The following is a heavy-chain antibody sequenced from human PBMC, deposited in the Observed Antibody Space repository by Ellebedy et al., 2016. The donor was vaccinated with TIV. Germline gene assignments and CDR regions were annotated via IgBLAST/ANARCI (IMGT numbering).Heavy chain of an antibody. CDR1: GFTFSNSY. V-gene: IGHV3-7*01. Sequence: PGGSLRLSCAASGFTFSNSYMHWVRQAPGKGLEWVANINQDGSAKYYVDSVRCRFTISRDNGKNSLYLQMNSLRVEDTSVYYCVRGSGFICDYWGQGTLVTVSS. CDR2: INQDGSAK. D-gene: IGHD3-3*01. CDR3: VRGSGFICDY. J-gene: IGHJ4*02.